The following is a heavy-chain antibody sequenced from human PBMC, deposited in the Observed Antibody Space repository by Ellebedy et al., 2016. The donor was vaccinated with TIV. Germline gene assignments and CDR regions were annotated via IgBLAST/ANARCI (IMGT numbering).Heavy chain of an antibody. CDR3: ARVSGGYSYGGRCDY. D-gene: IGHD5-18*01. CDR2: IHYSGST. V-gene: IGHV4-59*12. Sequence: MPSETLSLTCTVSGGSISSYYWSWIRQPPGKGLEWIGYIHYSGSTNYNSYLKSRVTILVDTSKNQFSLKLSSVTAADTAVYYCARVSGGYSYGGRCDYWGQGTLVTVSS. J-gene: IGHJ4*02. CDR1: GGSISSYY.